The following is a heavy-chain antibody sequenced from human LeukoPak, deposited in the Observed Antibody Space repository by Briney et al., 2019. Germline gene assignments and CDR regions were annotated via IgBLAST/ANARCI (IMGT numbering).Heavy chain of an antibody. V-gene: IGHV3-7*01. CDR2: IKQDGSEK. CDR1: GFTFSGYW. Sequence: PGGSLRLSCVASGFTFSGYWMTWVRQAPGKGLEWVANIKQDGSEKYYVDSVKGRFTISRDNAKNSLYLQMNTLRAEDTAVYYCARGSPVDYWGQGTLVTVSS. CDR3: ARGSPVDY. J-gene: IGHJ4*02.